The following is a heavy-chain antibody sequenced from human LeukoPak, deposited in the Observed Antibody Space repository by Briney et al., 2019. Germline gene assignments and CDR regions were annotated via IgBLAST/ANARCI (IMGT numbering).Heavy chain of an antibody. CDR3: ARRLGEGGLDY. Sequence: PSETLSLTCAVSGGSISSSNWWSWVRQPPGKGLEWIGEINHSGSTNYNPSLKSRVTISVDTSKNQFSLKLSSVTAADTAVYYCARRLGEGGLDYWGQGTLVTVSS. CDR2: INHSGST. D-gene: IGHD6-25*01. J-gene: IGHJ4*02. CDR1: GGSISSSNW. V-gene: IGHV4-4*02.